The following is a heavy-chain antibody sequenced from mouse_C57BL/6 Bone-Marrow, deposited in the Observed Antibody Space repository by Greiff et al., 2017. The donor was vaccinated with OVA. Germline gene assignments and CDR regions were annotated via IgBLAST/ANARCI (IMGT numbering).Heavy chain of an antibody. CDR3: ARADGSSPFAY. CDR2: INPYNGGT. D-gene: IGHD1-1*01. CDR1: GYTFTDYY. V-gene: IGHV1-19*01. J-gene: IGHJ3*01. Sequence: VQLQQSGPVLVKPGASVKMSCKASGYTFTDYYMNWVKQSHGKRLEWIGVINPYNGGTSYNPTFKGKATLTVDKSTRTAYMELNSLTSEDSAVYYCARADGSSPFAYWGQGTLVTVSA.